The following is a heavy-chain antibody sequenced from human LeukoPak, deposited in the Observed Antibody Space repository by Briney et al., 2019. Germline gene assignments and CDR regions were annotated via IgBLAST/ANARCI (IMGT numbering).Heavy chain of an antibody. CDR3: AHYYDFWSGYYAFDY. CDR1: GFSLSTRGVG. Sequence: KESGPTLVNPTQTLTLTCTFSGFSLSTRGVGVGWIRQPPGKALEWLALIYWNDDKRYSPSLESRLTITKDTSKNQVVLTMTNMDPVDTATYYCAHYYDFWSGYYAFDYWGQGTLVAVSS. J-gene: IGHJ4*02. V-gene: IGHV2-5*01. CDR2: IYWNDDK. D-gene: IGHD3-3*01.